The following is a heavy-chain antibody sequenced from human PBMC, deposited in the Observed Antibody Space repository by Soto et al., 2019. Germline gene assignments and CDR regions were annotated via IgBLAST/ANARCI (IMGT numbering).Heavy chain of an antibody. CDR2: IYHSGCT. Sequence: QLQLQESGSGLVKPSQTLSLTCAVSGGSISSGGYSWSWIRQPPGKGPEWIGYIYHSGCTYYNPSLKSGVTISVDRSKNQFSLKLSSVTAPDTAVYYCARVPLEGPSPRENWFDPWGQGTLVTVSS. CDR1: GGSISSGGYS. J-gene: IGHJ5*02. V-gene: IGHV4-30-2*01. CDR3: ARVPLEGPSPRENWFDP.